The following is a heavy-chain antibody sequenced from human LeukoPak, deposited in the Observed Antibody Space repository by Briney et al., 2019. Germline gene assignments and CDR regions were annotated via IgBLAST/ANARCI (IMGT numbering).Heavy chain of an antibody. CDR3: AKTTVTTFGWFDP. CDR1: GGSISSGSYY. V-gene: IGHV4-39*01. D-gene: IGHD4-17*01. J-gene: IGHJ5*02. Sequence: SETLSLTCTVSGGSISSGSYYWGWIRQPPGKGLEWIGSVFYSGNTYYNPSLKSRVTISVDTSKNQFSLKLSSVTAADTAVYYCAKTTVTTFGWFDPWGQGTLVTVSS. CDR2: VFYSGNT.